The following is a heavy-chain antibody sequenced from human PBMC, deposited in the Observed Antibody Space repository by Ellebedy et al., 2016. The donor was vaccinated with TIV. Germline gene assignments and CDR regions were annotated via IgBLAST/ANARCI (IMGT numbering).Heavy chain of an antibody. J-gene: IGHJ6*02. CDR1: GYSFSSYY. Sequence: AASVKVSCKASGYSFSSYYMHWVRQAPGQRLEWMGWINAGNGNTKYSQKFQGRVTMTEDTSTDTAYMELSSLRSEDTAVYYCALAYCGGDCYPHDYYGMDVWGQGTTVTVSS. CDR3: ALAYCGGDCYPHDYYGMDV. V-gene: IGHV1/OR15-3*01. D-gene: IGHD2-21*02. CDR2: INAGNGNT.